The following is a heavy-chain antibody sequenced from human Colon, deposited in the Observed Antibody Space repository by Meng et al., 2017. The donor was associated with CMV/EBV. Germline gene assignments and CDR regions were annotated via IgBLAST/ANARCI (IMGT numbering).Heavy chain of an antibody. CDR1: NYSINSGDY. D-gene: IGHD3-10*01. Sequence: GSLRLSCIVSNYSINSGDYWVWIRQPPGKGLQWIGRIYQSGSAYYHPSLKSRVTISIDKSRNQFSLRLSSVTAADTAVYYCARDTFDRRNGMDVWGQGTSVTVSS. CDR2: IYQSGSA. CDR3: ARDTFDRRNGMDV. J-gene: IGHJ6*02. V-gene: IGHV4-38-2*02.